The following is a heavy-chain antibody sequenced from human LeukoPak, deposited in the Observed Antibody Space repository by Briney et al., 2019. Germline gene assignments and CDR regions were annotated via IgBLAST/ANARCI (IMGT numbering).Heavy chain of an antibody. CDR3: ARGYSYGWYFDY. CDR2: ISSSGSTI. Sequence: GGSLRLSCAASGFTFSSYEMNWVRQAPGKGLEWVSYISSSGSTIYYADSVKGRFTISRDNAKNSLYLQMNSLRAEDTAVYYCARGYSYGWYFDYWGQGTLVTVSS. V-gene: IGHV3-48*03. CDR1: GFTFSSYE. J-gene: IGHJ4*02. D-gene: IGHD5-18*01.